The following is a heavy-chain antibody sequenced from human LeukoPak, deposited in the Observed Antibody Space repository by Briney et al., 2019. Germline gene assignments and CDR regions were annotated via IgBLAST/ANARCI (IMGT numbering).Heavy chain of an antibody. CDR1: GGSISSGGYS. CDR2: IYHSGST. CDR3: ARAYGYNYYFDY. J-gene: IGHJ4*02. V-gene: IGHV4-30-2*01. Sequence: PSETLSLTCAVSGGSISSGGYSWSWIRQPPGKGLEWIGYIYHSGSTYYNPSLKSRVTISVDRSKNQFSLKLSSVTAADTAVYYCARAYGYNYYFDYWGQGTLVTVSS. D-gene: IGHD5-24*01.